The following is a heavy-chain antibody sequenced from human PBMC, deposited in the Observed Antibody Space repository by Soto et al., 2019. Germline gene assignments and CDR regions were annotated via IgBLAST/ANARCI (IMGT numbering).Heavy chain of an antibody. CDR1: GFTFSSYG. CDR2: IWYDGSNK. D-gene: IGHD2-15*01. Sequence: QVQLVESGGGVVQPGRSLRLSCAASGFTFSSYGMHWVRQAPGKGLEWVAVIWYDGSNKYYADSVKGRFTICRDNYKNTLYLQMNSLRAEDTAVYYCAREVVAATFDYWGQGTLVTVSS. V-gene: IGHV3-33*01. J-gene: IGHJ4*02. CDR3: AREVVAATFDY.